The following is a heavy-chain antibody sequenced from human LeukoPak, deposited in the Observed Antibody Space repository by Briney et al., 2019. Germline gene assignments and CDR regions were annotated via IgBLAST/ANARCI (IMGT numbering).Heavy chain of an antibody. D-gene: IGHD3-16*02. J-gene: IGHJ4*02. V-gene: IGHV4-34*01. CDR2: INHSGST. Sequence: SETLSLTCAVYGGSLSGYYWSWIRQPPGKGLEWIGEINHSGSTNYNPSLKSRVTISVDTSKNQFSLKLSSVTAADTAVYYCAGFTYDYVWGSYRPHAHWGQGTLVTVSS. CDR3: AGFTYDYVWGSYRPHAH. CDR1: GGSLSGYY.